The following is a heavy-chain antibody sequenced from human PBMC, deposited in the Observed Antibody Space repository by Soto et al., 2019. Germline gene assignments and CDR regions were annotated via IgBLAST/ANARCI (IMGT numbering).Heavy chain of an antibody. Sequence: SVKVSCKASGGTFSSYAISWVRQAPGQGLEWMGGIIPIFGTANYAQKFQGRVTITADKSTSTAYMELSSLRSEDTAVYYCARVRSDYDEEIFDYWGQGSLVTVSS. CDR3: ARVRSDYDEEIFDY. J-gene: IGHJ4*02. CDR2: IIPIFGTA. CDR1: GGTFSSYA. V-gene: IGHV1-69*06. D-gene: IGHD5-12*01.